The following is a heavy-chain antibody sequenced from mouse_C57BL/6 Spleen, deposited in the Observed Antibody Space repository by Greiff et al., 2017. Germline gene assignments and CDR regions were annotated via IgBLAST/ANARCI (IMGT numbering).Heavy chain of an antibody. CDR3: ARGDYAYDESYFDY. Sequence: EVKVVESGGGLVKPGGSLKLSCAAPGFTFSDYGMHWVRQAPEKGLEWVAYISSGSSTIYYADTVKGRFTISRDNAKNTLFLQMTSLRSEDTAMYYCARGDYAYDESYFDYWGQGTTLTVSS. J-gene: IGHJ2*01. CDR1: GFTFSDYG. D-gene: IGHD2-2*01. V-gene: IGHV5-17*01. CDR2: ISSGSSTI.